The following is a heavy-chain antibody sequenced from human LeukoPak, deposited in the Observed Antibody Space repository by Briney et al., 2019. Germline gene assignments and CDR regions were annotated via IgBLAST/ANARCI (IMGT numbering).Heavy chain of an antibody. V-gene: IGHV4-59*08. Sequence: PSETLSLTCTVSGGSISSYNWSWIRQPPGKGLEWIGYIYYSGNTNYNPSLKSRVTISVDTSKNQFFLKLSSVTAADTAVYYCARLHYSWFDPWGQGTLVTVSS. CDR2: IYYSGNT. CDR3: ARLHYSWFDP. CDR1: GGSISSYN. J-gene: IGHJ5*02. D-gene: IGHD3-10*01.